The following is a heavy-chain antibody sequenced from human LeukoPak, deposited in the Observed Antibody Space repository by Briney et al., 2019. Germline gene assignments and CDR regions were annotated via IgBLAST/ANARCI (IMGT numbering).Heavy chain of an antibody. CDR2: ITAGGGT. V-gene: IGHV3-23*01. CDR3: ARESGVLQFDY. CDR1: GLTFSNYA. J-gene: IGHJ4*02. D-gene: IGHD2-8*01. Sequence: GGSLRLSCAASGLTFSNYAMTWVRQAPGKGLEWVSSITAGGGTSYTDSVKGRFTVYRDNSKNTLYLQMNSLRAEDTAVYYCARESGVLQFDYWGQGTLVTVSS.